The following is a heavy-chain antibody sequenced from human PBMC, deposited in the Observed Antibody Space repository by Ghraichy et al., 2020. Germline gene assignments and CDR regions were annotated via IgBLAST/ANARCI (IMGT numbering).Heavy chain of an antibody. CDR2: IIPIFGTA. D-gene: IGHD3-22*01. J-gene: IGHJ3*02. CDR3: ARADVPGMSDDSSDLSAFDI. V-gene: IGHV1-69*13. CDR1: GGTFSSYA. Sequence: SVKVSCKASGGTFSSYAISWVRQAPGQGLEWMGGIIPIFGTANYAQKFQGRVTITADESTSTAYMELSSLRSEDTAVYYCARADVPGMSDDSSDLSAFDIWGQGTMVTVSS.